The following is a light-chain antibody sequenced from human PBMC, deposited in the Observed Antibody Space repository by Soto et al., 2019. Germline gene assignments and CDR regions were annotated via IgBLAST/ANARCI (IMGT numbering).Light chain of an antibody. J-gene: IGKJ1*01. V-gene: IGKV3-20*01. CDR1: QSVSSSY. CDR3: QQYDNWPWT. CDR2: GAS. Sequence: EILMTQSPATLSVSPGERATLSCRASQSVSSSYLAWYQQKPGQAPRLLIYGASSRDTGIPDRFSGSGSGTDFTLPISRLEPEDFAVYYCQQYDNWPWTFGQGTKVDIK.